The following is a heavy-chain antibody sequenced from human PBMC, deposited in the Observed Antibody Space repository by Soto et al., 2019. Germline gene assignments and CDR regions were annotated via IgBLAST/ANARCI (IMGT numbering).Heavy chain of an antibody. Sequence: GSLRLSCAASGFTFSDYYMSWIRQAPGKGLEWVSYISSSGSTIYYADSVKGRFTISRDNAKNSLYLQMNSLRAEDTAVYYCAREGGCSSTSCYQGDYYYYYGMDVWGQGTTVTVSS. J-gene: IGHJ6*02. CDR3: AREGGCSSTSCYQGDYYYYYGMDV. D-gene: IGHD2-2*01. CDR2: ISSSGSTI. V-gene: IGHV3-11*01. CDR1: GFTFSDYY.